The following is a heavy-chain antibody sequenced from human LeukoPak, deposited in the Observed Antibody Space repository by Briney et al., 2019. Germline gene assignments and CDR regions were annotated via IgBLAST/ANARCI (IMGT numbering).Heavy chain of an antibody. CDR3: AREGGFYRPLDY. Sequence: RPSETLSLTCTVSGDSVGSGSYYWTWVRQPPGKGLEWIGEVHLDGRTNFNPSLKSRLTMSVDLSENHVSLKLTSVTAADTAVYYRAREGGFYRPLDYSGQGTLVTVSS. V-gene: IGHV4-61*03. D-gene: IGHD6-25*01. J-gene: IGHJ4*02. CDR1: GDSVGSGSYY. CDR2: VHLDGRT.